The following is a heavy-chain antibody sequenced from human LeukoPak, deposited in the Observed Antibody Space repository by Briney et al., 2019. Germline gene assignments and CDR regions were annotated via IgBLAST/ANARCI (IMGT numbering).Heavy chain of an antibody. CDR3: AKDHGDYYSYYYGLDV. J-gene: IGHJ6*02. D-gene: IGHD2-21*02. CDR2: IRYDGSYK. V-gene: IGHV3-30*02. CDR1: AFTFSSYG. Sequence: GGSLRLSCAASAFTFSSYGLHWVRQAPGKGLEWMTFIRYDGSYKYYADSVKGRFTISRDNSKNTLYLQMNSLRAEDTGVYFCAKDHGDYYSYYYGLDVWGQGTTVTVSS.